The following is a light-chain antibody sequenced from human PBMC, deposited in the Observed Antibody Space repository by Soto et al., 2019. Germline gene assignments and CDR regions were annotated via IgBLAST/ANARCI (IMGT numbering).Light chain of an antibody. CDR2: GAS. Sequence: IVLTQSPGTLSLSPGERATLSCRASQSVSSSNLAWYQQKPGQAPRLLIYGASSRATGIPDRFSGSGSGTDFTLTSSRLESEDFAVYYCQQYGSTPRTFGQGTKVEIK. CDR3: QQYGSTPRT. CDR1: QSVSSSN. V-gene: IGKV3-20*01. J-gene: IGKJ1*01.